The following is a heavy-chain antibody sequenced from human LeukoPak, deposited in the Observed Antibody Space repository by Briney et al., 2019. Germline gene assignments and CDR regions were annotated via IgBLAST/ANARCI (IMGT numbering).Heavy chain of an antibody. V-gene: IGHV1-46*01. CDR2: INPSGGNT. CDR1: GYTFTSYY. J-gene: IGHJ4*02. D-gene: IGHD6-13*01. Sequence: AASVKVSCKASGYTFTSYYMHWVRQAPGQGLEWMGIINPSGGNTFYAQNFQGRVTMTRDTSTSTVYMELSSLRSEDTAVYYCARESGQQLSYYFDYWGQGTLVTVSS. CDR3: ARESGQQLSYYFDY.